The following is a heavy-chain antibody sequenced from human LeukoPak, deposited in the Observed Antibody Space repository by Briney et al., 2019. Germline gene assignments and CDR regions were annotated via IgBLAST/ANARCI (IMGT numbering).Heavy chain of an antibody. CDR2: IYYSGST. Sequence: SGTLSLTCTVSGGSISSYYWSWIRQPPGKGLEWIGYIYYSGSTNYNPSLKSRVTISVDTSKNQFSLKLSSVTAADTAVYYCARGDGITIFGGRDYYYMDVWGKGTTVTVSS. J-gene: IGHJ6*03. CDR1: GGSISSYY. CDR3: ARGDGITIFGGRDYYYMDV. D-gene: IGHD3-3*01. V-gene: IGHV4-59*01.